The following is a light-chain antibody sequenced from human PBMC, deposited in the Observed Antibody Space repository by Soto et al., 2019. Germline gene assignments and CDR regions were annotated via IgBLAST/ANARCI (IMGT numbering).Light chain of an antibody. CDR3: SSYGGSYNYV. CDR1: SSDVGGYNS. J-gene: IGLJ1*01. CDR2: EVN. V-gene: IGLV2-8*01. Sequence: QSALTQPASVSGSPGQSITISCTGDSSDVGGYNSVSWYQQHPGKAPKVIIYEVNKRPSGVPDRFSGSKSGNTASLTVSGLQAEDEADYYCSSYGGSYNYVFGTGTKLTVL.